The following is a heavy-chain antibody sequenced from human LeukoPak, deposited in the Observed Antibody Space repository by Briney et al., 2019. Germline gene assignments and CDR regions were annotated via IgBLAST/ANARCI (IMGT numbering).Heavy chain of an antibody. CDR1: GGSFSGYY. Sequence: ETLSLTCAVYGGSFSGYYWSWIRQPPGKGLEWVSAISGSGGSTYYADSVKGRFTISRDNSKNTLYLQMNSLRAEDTAVYYCAKDLTGDYDYYYYGMDVWGKGTTVTVSS. D-gene: IGHD4-17*01. J-gene: IGHJ6*04. CDR2: ISGSGGST. CDR3: AKDLTGDYDYYYYGMDV. V-gene: IGHV3-23*01.